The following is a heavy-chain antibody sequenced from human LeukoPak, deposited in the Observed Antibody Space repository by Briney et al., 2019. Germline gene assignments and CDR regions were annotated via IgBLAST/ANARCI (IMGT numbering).Heavy chain of an antibody. Sequence: PGGSLRLSCAASGFPFSTYEMNWVRQAPGKGLEWVSYISTSGSTIYYADSVKGRFTISRDNAKNSLYLQMNGLRAEDTAVYYCASFDYGDYEPDYWGQGTLVTVSS. CDR1: GFPFSTYE. J-gene: IGHJ4*02. CDR3: ASFDYGDYEPDY. V-gene: IGHV3-48*03. D-gene: IGHD4-17*01. CDR2: ISTSGSTI.